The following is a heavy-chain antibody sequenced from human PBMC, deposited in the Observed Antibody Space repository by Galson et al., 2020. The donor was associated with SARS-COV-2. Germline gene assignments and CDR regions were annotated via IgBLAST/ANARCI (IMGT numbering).Heavy chain of an antibody. D-gene: IGHD3-22*01. Sequence: ASETLSLTCTVSGGSISSGGYYWSWIRQHPGKGLEWIGYIYYSGRTYYNPSLKSRVTISVDTSKNQFSLKLSSVTAADTAVYYCARAPYYYDSSGYLFFDYWGQGTLVTVSS. CDR1: GGSISSGGYY. J-gene: IGHJ4*02. CDR2: IYYSGRT. V-gene: IGHV4-31*03. CDR3: ARAPYYYDSSGYLFFDY.